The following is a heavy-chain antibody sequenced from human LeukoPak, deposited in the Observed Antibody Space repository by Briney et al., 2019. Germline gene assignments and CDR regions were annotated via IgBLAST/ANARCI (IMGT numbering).Heavy chain of an antibody. CDR2: IYSGGST. J-gene: IGHJ4*02. Sequence: PGGSLRLSCAASGFTVSSNYMSWVRQAPGKGLEWVSAIYSGGSTYYADSVKGRFTISRDNSKNTLYLQMNSLRAEDTAVYYCARGAVVAARFDYWGQGTLVTVSS. CDR3: ARGAVVAARFDY. CDR1: GFTVSSNY. V-gene: IGHV3-53*01. D-gene: IGHD2-15*01.